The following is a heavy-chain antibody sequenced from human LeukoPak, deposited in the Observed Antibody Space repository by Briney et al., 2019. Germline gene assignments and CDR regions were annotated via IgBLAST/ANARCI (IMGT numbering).Heavy chain of an antibody. CDR2: IIPIFGTA. D-gene: IGHD6-6*01. V-gene: IGHV1-69*05. Sequence: SVKVSCKASGGTFSSYAISWVRQAPGQGPEWMGGIIPIFGTANYAQKFQGRVTITTDESTSTAYMELSSLRSEDTAVYYCARSYSSSSYYYYYYMDVWGKGTTVTVSS. CDR1: GGTFSSYA. J-gene: IGHJ6*03. CDR3: ARSYSSSSYYYYYYMDV.